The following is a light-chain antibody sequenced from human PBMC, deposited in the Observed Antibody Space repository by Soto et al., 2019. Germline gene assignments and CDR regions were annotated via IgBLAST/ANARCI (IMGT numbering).Light chain of an antibody. CDR1: QSISKY. CDR3: QQSYRTPWT. V-gene: IGKV1-39*01. J-gene: IGKJ1*01. CDR2: AAS. Sequence: IQMTQSPSSLSASVGDEVTITCRASQSISKYLNWYQQKPGKAPKLLIYAASTLQGGVPSRFSATGSGTEFILTVTSLQPEDFATYYCQQSYRTPWTFGQGTKVDIK.